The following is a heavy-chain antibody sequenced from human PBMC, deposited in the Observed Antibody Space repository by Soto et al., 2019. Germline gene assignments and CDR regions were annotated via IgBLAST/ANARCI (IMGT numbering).Heavy chain of an antibody. J-gene: IGHJ1*01. D-gene: IGHD6-13*01. CDR3: ARGPGFGSSWYPTVEYFQH. CDR2: IIPIFGTA. V-gene: IGHV1-69*13. CDR1: GYTFTNYG. Sequence: ASVKVSCKASGYTFTNYGITWVRQAPGQGLEWMGGIIPIFGTANYAQKFQGRVTITADESTSTAYMELSSLRSEDTAVYYCARGPGFGSSWYPTVEYFQHWG.